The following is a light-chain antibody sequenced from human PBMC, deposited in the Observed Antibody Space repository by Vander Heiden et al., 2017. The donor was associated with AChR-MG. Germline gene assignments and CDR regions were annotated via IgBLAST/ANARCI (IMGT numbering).Light chain of an antibody. J-gene: IGLJ1*01. Sequence: SYVLTQPPSVSVAPGQTVAITCGGSNVQYQRVHWYQQKPGQAPVLVVHDNSDRPSGIPARFSGSKSGNTATLTISGVEVGDEADYYCQVFRQVWDNSGHQYVFGSGTKVTVL. CDR1: NVQYQR. V-gene: IGLV3-21*02. CDR2: DNS. CDR3: QVFRQVWDNSGHQYV.